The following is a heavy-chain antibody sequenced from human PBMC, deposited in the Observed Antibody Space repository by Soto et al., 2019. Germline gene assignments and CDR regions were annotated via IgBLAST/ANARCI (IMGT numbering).Heavy chain of an antibody. V-gene: IGHV4-59*08. CDR1: GGSISSYY. D-gene: IGHD6-13*01. J-gene: IGHJ4*02. CDR2: IYYSGST. CDR3: ARAGPTAAGDLDY. Sequence: QVQLQESGPGLVKPSETLSLTCTVSGGSISSYYWSWIRQPPGKGLEWIGYIYYSGSTNYNPSLKSRVTISVDTSKNQFSLKLSSVIAADTAVYYCARAGPTAAGDLDYWGQGTLVTVSS.